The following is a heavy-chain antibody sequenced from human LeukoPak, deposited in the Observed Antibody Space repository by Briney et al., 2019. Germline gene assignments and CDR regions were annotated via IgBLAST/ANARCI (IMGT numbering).Heavy chain of an antibody. Sequence: GGSLRLSCATSGFNFSSYWMSWVRQAPGKGLEWVANVEEDGGEKYYVDSVKGRFIISRDNAKNSLYLQMNSLRAEDTAVYYCAREGGDIADTGFDYWGQGTLVTVSS. CDR3: AREGGDIADTGFDY. J-gene: IGHJ4*02. CDR2: VEEDGGEK. D-gene: IGHD2-15*01. V-gene: IGHV3-7*01. CDR1: GFNFSSYW.